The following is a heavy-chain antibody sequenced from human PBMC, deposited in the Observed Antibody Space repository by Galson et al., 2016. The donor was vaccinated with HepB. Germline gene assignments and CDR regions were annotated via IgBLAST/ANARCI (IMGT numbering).Heavy chain of an antibody. CDR2: IRSKSNNYAT. Sequence: SLRLSCAASGFTFSDSAMHWVRQASGKGLEWVGRIRSKSNNYATAYAASVKGRFTISRDDSKRMAFLQMNSLKTEDTAVYDGTRVGYRLWFGAPIKDYGMDVWGQGTTVTVSS. V-gene: IGHV3-73*01. CDR1: GFTFSDSA. J-gene: IGHJ6*02. D-gene: IGHD3-10*01. CDR3: TRVGYRLWFGAPIKDYGMDV.